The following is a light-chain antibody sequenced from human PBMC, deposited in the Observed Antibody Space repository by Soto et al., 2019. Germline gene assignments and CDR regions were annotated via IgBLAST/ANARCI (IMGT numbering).Light chain of an antibody. V-gene: IGKV1-5*01. CDR1: QSMTSR. CDR3: QQSYSSPPR. Sequence: GDRVTITCRASQSMTSRLAWYQQKPGKAPKLLIYDASSLASGVPSRFSGSGFGREFTLTISSLQPDDFATYYCQQSYSSPPRIVHGTKVDIK. J-gene: IGKJ1*01. CDR2: DAS.